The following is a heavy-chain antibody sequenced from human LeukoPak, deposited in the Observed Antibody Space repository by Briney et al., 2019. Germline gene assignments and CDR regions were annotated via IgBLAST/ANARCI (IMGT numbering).Heavy chain of an antibody. CDR1: GGSISSGTYY. Sequence: SETLSLTCAVSGGSISSGTYYWSWIRQPAGEGLEWIAYIDTSETTNYTPSLKSRVTISVDTSKNHFSLKLSSVTAADTAVYYCARLPPAANGGSFDYWGQGTLVTVSS. V-gene: IGHV4-61*09. CDR2: IDTSETT. J-gene: IGHJ4*02. CDR3: ARLPPAANGGSFDY. D-gene: IGHD2-2*01.